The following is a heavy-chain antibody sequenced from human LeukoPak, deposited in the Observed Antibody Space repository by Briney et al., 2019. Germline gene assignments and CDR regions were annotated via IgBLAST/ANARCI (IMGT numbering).Heavy chain of an antibody. CDR1: GYTFVTYY. V-gene: IGHV1-46*01. D-gene: IGHD3-22*01. Sequence: GASVKVSCKASGYTFVTYYMHWVRQAPGQGLEWMGIINPSGGSTSYAQKFQGRVTMTRDTSTSTVYMELSSLTSEDTAVYYCARAFHSSGYYYKAFDIWGQGTMVTVSS. CDR3: ARAFHSSGYYYKAFDI. CDR2: INPSGGST. J-gene: IGHJ3*02.